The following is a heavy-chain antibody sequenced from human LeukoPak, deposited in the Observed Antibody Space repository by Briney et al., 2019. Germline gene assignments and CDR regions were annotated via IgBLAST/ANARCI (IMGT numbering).Heavy chain of an antibody. Sequence: AGGSLRLSCAASGFSFSDSWMSWVRQAPGKGLEWVAVLSYNGRDFYYADSVKGRFTISRDNSKNTLYLQMNSLRAEDTAVYYCAKDFDRVSSGYYYDYWGQGTQVTISS. CDR2: LSYNGRDF. CDR1: GFSFSDSW. D-gene: IGHD3-22*01. J-gene: IGHJ4*02. CDR3: AKDFDRVSSGYYYDY. V-gene: IGHV3-30*18.